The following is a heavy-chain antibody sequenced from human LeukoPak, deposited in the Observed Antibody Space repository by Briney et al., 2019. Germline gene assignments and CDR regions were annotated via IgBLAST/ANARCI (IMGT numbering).Heavy chain of an antibody. CDR1: GFTFSSYG. D-gene: IGHD2-21*02. CDR3: ARDRRAYCGGDCFVDAFDI. Sequence: GGSLRLSCAASGFTFSSYGMHWVRQAPGKGLEWGAVIWYDGSNKDYADSVRGRFTISRDNSKNTLYLQMNSLRAEDTAVYYCARDRRAYCGGDCFVDAFDIWGQGTMVTVSS. V-gene: IGHV3-33*01. J-gene: IGHJ3*02. CDR2: IWYDGSNK.